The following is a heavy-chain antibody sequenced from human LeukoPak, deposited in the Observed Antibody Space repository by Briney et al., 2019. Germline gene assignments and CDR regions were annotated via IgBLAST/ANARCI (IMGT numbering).Heavy chain of an antibody. J-gene: IGHJ4*02. V-gene: IGHV4-4*07. CDR1: NGSISSYY. Sequence: SETLSLTCTVSNGSISSYYWSWIRQPAGKGLEWIGRIYTSGNTNYNPSLKSRVTMSVDTSKNQLSLKLSSVTAADTAVYYCAREGTTVVTRALDYWGQGTLVTVSS. CDR2: IYTSGNT. D-gene: IGHD4-23*01. CDR3: AREGTTVVTRALDY.